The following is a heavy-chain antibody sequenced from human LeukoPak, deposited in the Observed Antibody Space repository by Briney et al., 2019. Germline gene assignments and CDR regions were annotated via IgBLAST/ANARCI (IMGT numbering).Heavy chain of an antibody. CDR2: INPNSGGT. CDR1: GYTFTGFY. V-gene: IGHV1-2*02. D-gene: IGHD5-12*01. CDR3: ARAWLRRKYYYYMDV. J-gene: IGHJ6*03. Sequence: AASVKVSCKASGYTFTGFYMHWVRQAPGQGLEWMGWINPNSGGTNYAQKFQGRVTMTRDTSTSTAYMELSKLRSDDTAVYYCARAWLRRKYYYYMDVWGKGTTVTVSS.